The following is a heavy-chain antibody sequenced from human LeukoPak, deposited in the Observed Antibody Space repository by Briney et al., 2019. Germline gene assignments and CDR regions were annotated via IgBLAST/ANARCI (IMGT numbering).Heavy chain of an antibody. CDR3: AAVFSMARGLMRPLFDF. V-gene: IGHV1-69*01. D-gene: IGHD3-10*01. J-gene: IGHJ4*02. Sequence: ASVKVSCKASGGTFSSYAISWVRQAPGQGLEWMGGIIPSFVTANYAQKFQDRVRITADESTSTAYMELSSLNSDDTAMYYCAAVFSMARGLMRPLFDFWGQGTLVTVSS. CDR2: IIPSFVTA. CDR1: GGTFSSYA.